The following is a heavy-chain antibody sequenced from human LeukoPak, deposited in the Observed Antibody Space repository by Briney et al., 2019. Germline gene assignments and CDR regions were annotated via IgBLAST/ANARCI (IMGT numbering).Heavy chain of an antibody. Sequence: PSETLSLTCTVSGGSISSYYWSWIRQPAGKGLEWIGRIYTSGSTNYNPSLKSRVTMSVDTSKNQFSLKLSSVTAADTAVYYCARDKNDDFWSGYYSYFDYWGQGTLVTVSS. CDR3: ARDKNDDFWSGYYSYFDY. D-gene: IGHD3-3*01. CDR1: GGSISSYY. CDR2: IYTSGST. V-gene: IGHV4-4*07. J-gene: IGHJ4*02.